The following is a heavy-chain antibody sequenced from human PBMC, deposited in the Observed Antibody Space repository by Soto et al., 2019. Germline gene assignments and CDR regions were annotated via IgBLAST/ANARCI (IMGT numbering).Heavy chain of an antibody. D-gene: IGHD1-1*01. CDR3: ARVDGWNIDY. CDR1: GGTFSSYA. V-gene: IGHV1-69*01. CDR2: IIPLFRTS. J-gene: IGHJ4*02. Sequence: QVPLVQSGAEVKKPGSSVKVSCKASGGTFSSYAISWVRQAPGQGLEWMGGIIPLFRTSNYAHKFQGRVTVTADESTSTVYLELRSLRSDDTAVYYFARVDGWNIDYWGQGTLVTISS.